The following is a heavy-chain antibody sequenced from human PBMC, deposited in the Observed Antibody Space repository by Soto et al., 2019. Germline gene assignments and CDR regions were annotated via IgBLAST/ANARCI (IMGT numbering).Heavy chain of an antibody. CDR2: IYYSGST. J-gene: IGHJ5*02. D-gene: IGHD2-15*01. CDR1: GGSISSGGYY. Sequence: ASETLSLTCTVSGGSISSGGYYWSWIRQHPGKGLEWIGYIYYSGSTYYNPSLKSRVTISVDTSKNQFSLKLSSVTAADTAVYYCARVGVGGYCSGGSCYSGSYNWFDPWGQGTLVTVSS. CDR3: ARVGVGGYCSGGSCYSGSYNWFDP. V-gene: IGHV4-31*03.